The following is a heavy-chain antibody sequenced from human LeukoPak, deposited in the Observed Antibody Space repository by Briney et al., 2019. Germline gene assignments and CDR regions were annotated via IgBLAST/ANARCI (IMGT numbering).Heavy chain of an antibody. Sequence: SETLSLTCTVSGGSISSYYWSWIRQPPGKGLEWIGYIYYSGSTNYNPSLKSRVTISVDTSKNQFSLELSSVTAADTAVYYCARDRGDYDGNWFDPWGQGTLVTVSS. J-gene: IGHJ5*02. V-gene: IGHV4-59*01. D-gene: IGHD3-22*01. CDR3: ARDRGDYDGNWFDP. CDR1: GGSISSYY. CDR2: IYYSGST.